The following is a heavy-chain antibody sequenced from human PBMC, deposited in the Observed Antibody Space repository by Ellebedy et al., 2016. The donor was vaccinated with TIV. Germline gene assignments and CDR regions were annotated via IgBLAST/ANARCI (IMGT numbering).Heavy chain of an antibody. V-gene: IGHV1-69*13. J-gene: IGHJ4*02. CDR2: RIPIFGTI. CDR1: GGTFSSHA. CDR3: ATLAGGNPPRREDY. D-gene: IGHD4-23*01. Sequence: ASVKVSCKASGGTFSSHAIDWVRQAPGQGLEWMGGRIPIFGTINYAPRFQGRVSITADDFASTAYMELSSLTSEDTAVYYCATLAGGNPPRREDYWGQGTLVTVSS.